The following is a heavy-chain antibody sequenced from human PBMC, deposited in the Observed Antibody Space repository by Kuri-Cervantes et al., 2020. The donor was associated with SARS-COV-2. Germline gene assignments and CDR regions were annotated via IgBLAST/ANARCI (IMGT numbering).Heavy chain of an antibody. D-gene: IGHD6-13*01. J-gene: IGHJ4*02. Sequence: ESLKISCAVSGYSISSGYYWHWIRLPPGKGLEWIGNIYHSGSTHYNPSLKSRVTISVDTSKNQFSLKLSSVTAADTAVYYCARHSIAAAYFDYWGQGTLVTVSS. CDR2: IYHSGST. CDR3: ARHSIAAAYFDY. CDR1: GYSISSGYY. V-gene: IGHV4-38-2*01.